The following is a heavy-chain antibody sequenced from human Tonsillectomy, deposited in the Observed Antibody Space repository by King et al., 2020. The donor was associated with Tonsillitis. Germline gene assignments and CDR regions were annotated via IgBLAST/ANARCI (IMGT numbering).Heavy chain of an antibody. V-gene: IGHV3-21*01. Sequence: VQLVESGGGLVKPGGSLRLSCAASGFTFSSYSMNWVRQAPGKGLEWVSSISSSSSYIYYADSVKGRFTISRDNAKNTLYLQMNSRRAEDTAVYYCARDLRGGETPGHNWFDPWGQGTLVTVSS. CDR1: GFTFSSYS. CDR3: ARDLRGGETPGHNWFDP. D-gene: IGHD2-21*01. CDR2: ISSSSSYI. J-gene: IGHJ5*02.